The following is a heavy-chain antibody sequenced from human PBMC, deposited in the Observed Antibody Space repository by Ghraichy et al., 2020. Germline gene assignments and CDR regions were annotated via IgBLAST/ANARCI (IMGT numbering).Heavy chain of an antibody. CDR3: ARLRAVGATKDGMDV. CDR2: ISSTGRTI. J-gene: IGHJ6*02. CDR1: GFNFTRYS. D-gene: IGHD1-26*01. Sequence: GGSLRLSCAGSGFNFTRYSISWVRQAPGKGLEWISFISSTGRTISYADSVKGRFTISRDNAKNSLYLQMHSLRAEDTAVYYCARLRAVGATKDGMDVWAKGPRSPSP. V-gene: IGHV3-48*01.